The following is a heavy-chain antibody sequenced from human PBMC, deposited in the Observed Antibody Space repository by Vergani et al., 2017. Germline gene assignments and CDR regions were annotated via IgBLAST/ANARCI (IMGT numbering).Heavy chain of an antibody. CDR3: AGDSSSWQRADY. CDR2: IYYSGST. V-gene: IGHV4-59*01. CDR1: GVSITTYY. Sequence: QVRLQESGPGLVKPSETLSLICTVSGVSITTYYWSWVRQPPGQGLELLGYIYYSGSTTYNPSLKSRLTISVDTSKNQCSLRLSSVTAADTALYYCAGDSSSWQRADYWGQGTLVTVSS. J-gene: IGHJ4*02. D-gene: IGHD6-13*01.